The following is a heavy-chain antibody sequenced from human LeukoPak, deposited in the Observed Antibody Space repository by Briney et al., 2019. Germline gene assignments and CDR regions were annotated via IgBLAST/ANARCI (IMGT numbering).Heavy chain of an antibody. V-gene: IGHV4-34*01. J-gene: IGHJ6*03. CDR3: AKDRAAAGKADYYYYYMDV. CDR1: GGSFSGYY. D-gene: IGHD6-13*01. CDR2: INHSGST. Sequence: PSETLSLTCAVYGGSFSGYYWSWVRQPPGKGLEWIGEINHSGSTNYNPSLKSRVTISVDTSKNQFSLKLSSVTAADTAVYYCAKDRAAAGKADYYYYYMDVWGKGTTVTVSS.